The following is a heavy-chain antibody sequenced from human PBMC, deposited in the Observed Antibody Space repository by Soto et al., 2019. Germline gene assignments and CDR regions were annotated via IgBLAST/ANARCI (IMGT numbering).Heavy chain of an antibody. Sequence: ASVKVSCKXSGYTFTSYGISWVRQAPGQGLVWMGWISAYNGNTNYAQRLQDRVTLTTDTSTSTAYMELRSLRSDDTAVYYCARGDFWSGYSGDAFDIWGQGTMVTVSS. J-gene: IGHJ3*02. V-gene: IGHV1-18*01. D-gene: IGHD3-3*01. CDR1: GYTFTSYG. CDR2: ISAYNGNT. CDR3: ARGDFWSGYSGDAFDI.